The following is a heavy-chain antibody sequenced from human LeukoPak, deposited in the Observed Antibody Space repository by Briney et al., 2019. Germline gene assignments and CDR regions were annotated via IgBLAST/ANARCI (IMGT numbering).Heavy chain of an antibody. V-gene: IGHV3-23*01. D-gene: IGHD2-21*02. J-gene: IGHJ4*02. CDR1: GFTFTNYA. Sequence: PGGSLRLSCAASGFTFTNYAMSWVRQAPGKGLEWVSAISSSASSTYYADSVKGRFTISRDNSKNTLYLQMNSLRAEDTAVYYCATATVVTAPDYFDYWGQGTLVTVSS. CDR2: ISSSASST. CDR3: ATATVVTAPDYFDY.